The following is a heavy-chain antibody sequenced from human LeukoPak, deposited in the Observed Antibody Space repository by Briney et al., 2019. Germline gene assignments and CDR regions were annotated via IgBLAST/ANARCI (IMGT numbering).Heavy chain of an antibody. CDR1: GYTFTGYY. CDR2: INPNSGGT. V-gene: IGHV1-2*02. J-gene: IGHJ6*03. Sequence: GASVKVSCKASGYTFTGYYMHWVRQAPGQGLEWMGWINPNSGGTNYAQKFQGRVTMTRDTSISTAYMELSRLRSDDTAVYYCARGNVVPADRIGFYYYYMDVWGKGTTVTISS. D-gene: IGHD2-2*01. CDR3: ARGNVVPADRIGFYYYYMDV.